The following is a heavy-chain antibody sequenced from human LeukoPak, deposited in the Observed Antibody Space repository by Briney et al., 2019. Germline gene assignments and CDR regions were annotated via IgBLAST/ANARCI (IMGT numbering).Heavy chain of an antibody. D-gene: IGHD3-9*01. J-gene: IGHJ6*03. CDR1: GFTFSSYW. CDR3: ARGSDFDWLKYYYYYMDV. V-gene: IGHV3-7*01. CDR2: IKQDGSEK. Sequence: PGGSLRLSCAASGFTFSSYWMSWVRQAPGKGLEWVANIKQDGSEKYYVDSVKGRFTISRDNAKNSLYLQMNSLRAEDTAVYYCARGSDFDWLKYYYYYMDVWGKGTTVTISS.